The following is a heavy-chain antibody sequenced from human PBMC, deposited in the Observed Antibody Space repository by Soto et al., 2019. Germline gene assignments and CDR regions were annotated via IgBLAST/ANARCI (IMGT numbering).Heavy chain of an antibody. CDR3: ARLTYYDILTGPPIYYGRDV. D-gene: IGHD3-9*01. V-gene: IGHV4-59*08. J-gene: IGHJ6*02. Sequence: PSETLSLTCTVSGGSISSYYWSWIRQPPGKGLEWIGYIYYSGSTNYNPSLKSRVTISVDTSKNQFSLKLSSVTAADTAVYYCARLTYYDILTGPPIYYGRDVWGQGTTVTVSS. CDR1: GGSISSYY. CDR2: IYYSGST.